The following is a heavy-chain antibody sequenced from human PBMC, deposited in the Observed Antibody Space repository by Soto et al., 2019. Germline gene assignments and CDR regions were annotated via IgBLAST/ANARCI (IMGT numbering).Heavy chain of an antibody. V-gene: IGHV3-7*03. J-gene: IGHJ4*02. CDR1: RVTVNISG. CDR3: ARDTSGWFYYLDF. D-gene: IGHD6-19*01. CDR2: IKQDGSEK. Sequence: STRLGCASCRVTVNISGVAVFLQAPGKGLEWVANIKQDGSEKYYVDSMKGRFTISRDNAKNSLYLQMNSLRAEDTAVYYCARDTSGWFYYLDFPGQRPL.